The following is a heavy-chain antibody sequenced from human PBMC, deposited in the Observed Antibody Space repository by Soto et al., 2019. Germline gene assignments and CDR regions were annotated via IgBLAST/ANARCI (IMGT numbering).Heavy chain of an antibody. CDR1: GGTFSSYT. Sequence: SVKVSCKASGGTFSSYTISWVRQAPGQGLEWMGRIIPILGIANYAQKFQGRVTITADKSTSTAYMELSSLRSEDTAVYYCARDLDHDYGDYVIWGQGTMVTVSS. D-gene: IGHD4-17*01. CDR2: IIPILGIA. V-gene: IGHV1-69*04. J-gene: IGHJ3*02. CDR3: ARDLDHDYGDYVI.